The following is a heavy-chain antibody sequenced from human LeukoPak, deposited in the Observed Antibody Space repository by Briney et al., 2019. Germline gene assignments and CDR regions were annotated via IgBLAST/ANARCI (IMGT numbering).Heavy chain of an antibody. CDR1: GFTFRSYA. CDR2: ITDSGDNT. Sequence: GGSLRLSCAASGFTFRSYAMNWVRQAPGKGLEWVSGITDSGDNTYYADSVKGRFTISRDNSNNMVYLQMNSLRAEDMAKYYCAKAAGDTYYRVLDYWGQGILVTVSS. CDR3: AKAAGDTYYRVLDY. J-gene: IGHJ4*02. V-gene: IGHV3-23*01. D-gene: IGHD7-27*01.